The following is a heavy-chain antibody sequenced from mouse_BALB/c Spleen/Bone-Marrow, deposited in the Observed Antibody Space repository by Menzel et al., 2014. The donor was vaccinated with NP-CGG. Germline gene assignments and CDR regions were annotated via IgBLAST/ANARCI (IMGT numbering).Heavy chain of an antibody. V-gene: IGHV3-1*02. D-gene: IGHD1-1*01. CDR3: ARRTTVVAPLDY. Sequence: VQLQQSGPDLVKPSQSLSLTCTVTGYSITSGYSWHWIRQFPGNKLEWMGYIHYSGSTNYNPSLKSRIFITRDTSKNQFFRQLNSVTTEDTATYYCARRTTVVAPLDYWGQGTTLTVSS. CDR2: IHYSGST. CDR1: GYSITSGYS. J-gene: IGHJ2*01.